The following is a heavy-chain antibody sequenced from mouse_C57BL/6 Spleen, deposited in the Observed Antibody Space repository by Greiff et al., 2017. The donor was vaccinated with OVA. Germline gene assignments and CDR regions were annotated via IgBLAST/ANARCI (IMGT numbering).Heavy chain of an antibody. CDR1: GYTFTDYY. CDR3: ARTLYDGYYEGYAMDY. J-gene: IGHJ4*01. CDR2: IYPGSGNT. D-gene: IGHD2-3*01. V-gene: IGHV1-76*01. Sequence: QVQLQQSGAELVRPGASVKLSCKASGYTFTDYYINWVKQRPGQGLEWIARIYPGSGNTYYNEKFKGKATLTAEKSSSTAYMQLSSLTSEDSAVYFCARTLYDGYYEGYAMDYWGQGTSVTGSS.